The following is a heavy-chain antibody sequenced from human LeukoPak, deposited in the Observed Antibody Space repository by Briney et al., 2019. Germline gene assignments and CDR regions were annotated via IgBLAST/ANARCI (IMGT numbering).Heavy chain of an antibody. CDR1: GFTFSSYG. CDR2: ISYDGSNK. V-gene: IGHV3-30*03. J-gene: IGHJ4*02. Sequence: GGSLRLSCAASGFTFSSYGMHWVRQAPGKGLEWVAVISYDGSNKYYTDSVKGRFTISRDNSKNTLYLQMNSLRAEDTAVYYCAREGDIVVVPAASGPLDYWGQGTLVTVSS. D-gene: IGHD2-2*01. CDR3: AREGDIVVVPAASGPLDY.